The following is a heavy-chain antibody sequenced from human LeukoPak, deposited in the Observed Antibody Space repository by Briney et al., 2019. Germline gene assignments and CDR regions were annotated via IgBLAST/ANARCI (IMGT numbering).Heavy chain of an antibody. CDR2: INPNSGGT. CDR1: GYTFTGYY. J-gene: IGHJ4*02. V-gene: IGHV1-2*02. D-gene: IGHD5-24*01. CDR3: AIEEEMATIDY. Sequence: GASVTVSCMASGYTFTGYYMHWVRQAPGQGLAWMGWINPNSGGTNYAQKFQGRVTMTRDTSISTAYMELSRLRSDDTAVYYCAIEEEMATIDYWGQGTLVTVSS.